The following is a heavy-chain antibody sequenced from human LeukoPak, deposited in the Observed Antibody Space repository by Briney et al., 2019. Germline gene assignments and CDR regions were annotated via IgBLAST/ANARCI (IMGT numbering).Heavy chain of an antibody. D-gene: IGHD3-10*01. CDR3: VRGWAPRGEKSSFAS. CDR1: GASINSDY. Sequence: SETLSLTCTVSGASINSDYWTWVRQVAGKGLEWIGRIFASGSTNYNPYLRSRITMSVDTSKNQFSLDLSSVTAADTGVYYCVRGWAPRGEKSSFASWGQGALVTVS. CDR2: IFASGST. V-gene: IGHV4-4*07. J-gene: IGHJ4*02.